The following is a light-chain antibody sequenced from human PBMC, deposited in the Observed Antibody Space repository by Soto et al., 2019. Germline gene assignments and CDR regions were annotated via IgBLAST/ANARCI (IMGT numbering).Light chain of an antibody. J-gene: IGLJ2*01. CDR1: SSNIGAGYD. CDR3: QSYDSSLSGHVV. CDR2: GNS. V-gene: IGLV1-40*01. Sequence: QSALTQPPSVSGAPGQSVTISCTGSSSNIGAGYDVHWYQQLPGTAPKLLIYGNSNRPSGVPDRFSGSKSGTSASLAITGLQAEDEADYYCQSYDSSLSGHVVFGGGTKLTVL.